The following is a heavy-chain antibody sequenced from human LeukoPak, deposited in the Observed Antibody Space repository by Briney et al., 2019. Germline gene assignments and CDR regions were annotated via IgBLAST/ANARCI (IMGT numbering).Heavy chain of an antibody. V-gene: IGHV4-39*01. Sequence: KASETLSLTCIVSGGSISSSTHYWGWIRQPPGKGLEWIGSIYYSGNTYYSPSLKSRVTISVDTSKNQFSLKLNSVTAADTAVYYCARHARNRRYSSSWHTDYWGQGALVTVSS. CDR3: ARHARNRRYSSSWHTDY. CDR1: GGSISSSTHY. CDR2: IYYSGNT. J-gene: IGHJ4*02. D-gene: IGHD6-13*01.